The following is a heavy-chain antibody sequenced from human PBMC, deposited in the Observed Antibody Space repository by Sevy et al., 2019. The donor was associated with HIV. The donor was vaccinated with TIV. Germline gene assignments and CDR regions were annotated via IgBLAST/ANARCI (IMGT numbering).Heavy chain of an antibody. D-gene: IGHD3-3*01. CDR3: ARAPTDFWTGGMDV. V-gene: IGHV1-2*06. Sequence: ASVKVSCKASGYAFTGYYIHWVRQAPGQGLEWMGRINPISGGTDVSQHFQGRVTMTRDTSISTAYMDITRLTSDDTAVYYCARAPTDFWTGGMDVWGQGTVVTVSS. CDR1: GYAFTGYY. J-gene: IGHJ6*02. CDR2: INPISGGT.